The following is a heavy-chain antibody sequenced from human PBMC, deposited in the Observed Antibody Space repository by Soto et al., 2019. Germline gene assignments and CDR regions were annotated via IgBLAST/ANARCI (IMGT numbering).Heavy chain of an antibody. V-gene: IGHV3-73*01. Sequence: GGSLRLSCAASGFTFSGSAMHWVRQASGKGLGWVGRIRSKANSYATAYAASVKGRFTISRDDSKNTAYLQMNSLKTEDTAVYYCTRHEYSSSWCAFDIWGQGTMVTVSS. CDR2: IRSKANSYAT. D-gene: IGHD6-6*01. CDR3: TRHEYSSSWCAFDI. CDR1: GFTFSGSA. J-gene: IGHJ3*02.